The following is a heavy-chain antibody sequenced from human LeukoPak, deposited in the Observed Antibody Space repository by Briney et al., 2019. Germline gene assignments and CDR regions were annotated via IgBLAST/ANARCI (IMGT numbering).Heavy chain of an antibody. CDR1: GFTFSSYS. CDR3: ARLGGVVPAAIYY. CDR2: ISSSSSTI. D-gene: IGHD2-2*02. V-gene: IGHV3-48*01. J-gene: IGHJ4*02. Sequence: GGSLRLSCAASGFTFSSYSMNWVRQAPGKGLEWVSYISSSSSTIYYADSVKGRFTISRDNAENSLYLQMNSLRAEDTAVYYCARLGGVVPAAIYYWGQGTLVTVSS.